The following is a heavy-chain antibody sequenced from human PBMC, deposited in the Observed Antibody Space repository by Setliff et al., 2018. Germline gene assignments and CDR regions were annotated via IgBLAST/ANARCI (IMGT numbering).Heavy chain of an antibody. CDR1: GFTFSSYS. D-gene: IGHD1-26*01. V-gene: IGHV3-48*01. J-gene: IGHJ4*02. CDR3: ARDRGSGSYFLRYFDY. CDR2: ISSSSSTI. Sequence: GGSLRLSCAASGFTFSSYSMNWVRQAPGKGLEWVSYISSSSSTIYYADSVKGRFTISRDNARNSLHLQMNSLRAEDTAVYYCARDRGSGSYFLRYFDYWGQGTLVTVSS.